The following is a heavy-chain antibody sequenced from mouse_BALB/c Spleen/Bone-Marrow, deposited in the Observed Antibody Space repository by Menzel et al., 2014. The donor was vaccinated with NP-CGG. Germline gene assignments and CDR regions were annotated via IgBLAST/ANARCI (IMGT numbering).Heavy chain of an antibody. V-gene: IGHV5-4*02. D-gene: IGHD2-13*01. J-gene: IGHJ4*01. Sequence: EVQRVESGGGLVKPGGSLKLSCAASGFTFSDYYMFWVRQTPEKRLEWVATIRDGVSYAYYPDSVKGRFTISRDNARNNLYLQMSSLKSEDTAMYYCARAPPYDFYAMDYWGQGPSVTVSS. CDR1: GFTFSDYY. CDR3: ARAPPYDFYAMDY. CDR2: IRDGVSYA.